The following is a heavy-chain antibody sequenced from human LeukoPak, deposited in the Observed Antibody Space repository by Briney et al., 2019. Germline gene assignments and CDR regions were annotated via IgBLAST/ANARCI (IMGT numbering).Heavy chain of an antibody. V-gene: IGHV1-2*06. CDR1: GYIFTGYY. J-gene: IGHJ4*02. CDR2: INPITGSP. CDR3: ARGPSGYANGFDY. D-gene: IGHD5-12*01. Sequence: ASVKVSCKASGYIFTGYYVHWVRQAPGQGLECMGRINPITGSPNHVQKFQGRVTMTTNTAISEAYMELTGLRSDDTAVYYCARGPSGYANGFDYWGQGTLVTVSS.